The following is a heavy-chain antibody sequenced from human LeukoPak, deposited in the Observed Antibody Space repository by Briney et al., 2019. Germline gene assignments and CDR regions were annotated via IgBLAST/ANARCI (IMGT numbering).Heavy chain of an antibody. CDR2: INPSGGST. D-gene: IGHD1-26*01. V-gene: IGHV1-46*01. Sequence: ASVKVSCKASGYTFTSYYMHWGRQAPGQGLEWMGIINPSGGSTSYAQKFQGRVTMTRDMSTSTVYMELSSLRSEDTAVYSCASSWWELPEARFDYWGQGTLVTVSS. J-gene: IGHJ4*02. CDR1: GYTFTSYY. CDR3: ASSWWELPEARFDY.